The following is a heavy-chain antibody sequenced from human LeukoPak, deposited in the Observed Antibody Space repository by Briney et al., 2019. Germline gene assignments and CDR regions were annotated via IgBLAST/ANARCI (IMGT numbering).Heavy chain of an antibody. CDR3: AREGDGYH. V-gene: IGHV3-43*02. D-gene: IGHD5-24*01. J-gene: IGHJ3*01. CDR1: GFIFSHHG. Sequence: GGSLRLSCATSGFIFSHHGMNWARQAPGKGLEWVSGIRADAVTTYYADSVKGRFTISRDNSKNSLYLQMNSLRTEDTALYYCAREGDGYHWGQGTMVTVSS. CDR2: IRADAVTT.